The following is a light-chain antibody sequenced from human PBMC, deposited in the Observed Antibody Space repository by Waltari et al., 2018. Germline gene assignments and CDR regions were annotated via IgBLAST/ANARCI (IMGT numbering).Light chain of an antibody. CDR1: SSNIAVNT. V-gene: IGLV1-44*01. CDR2: GNN. J-gene: IGLJ2*01. Sequence: QSVLTHPPSASGTPGPTVSTSCSGVSSNIAVNTVTWYQQLPGMAPKLLINGNNQRPSGVPDRFSGSKSGTSASLAISGLQSEDEADYYCAAWDDSLYGRVFGGGTKLTVL. CDR3: AAWDDSLYGRV.